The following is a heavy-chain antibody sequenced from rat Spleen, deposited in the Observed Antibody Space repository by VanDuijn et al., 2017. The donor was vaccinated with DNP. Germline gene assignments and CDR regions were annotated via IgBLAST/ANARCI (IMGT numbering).Heavy chain of an antibody. CDR3: ASWAPIAPISTSNY. D-gene: IGHD1-2*01. V-gene: IGHV5-31*01. CDR2: ITSSGGNI. CDR1: GFTFNNYW. J-gene: IGHJ2*01. Sequence: EVQLVESGGDLVQPGRSLKLSCVASGFTFNNYWMAWIRQVPGKGLEWVASITSSGGNIYYPDSVKGRFTISRDNAEKTVHLQMNSLRSEDTATYYCASWAPIAPISTSNYWGQGVMVTVSS.